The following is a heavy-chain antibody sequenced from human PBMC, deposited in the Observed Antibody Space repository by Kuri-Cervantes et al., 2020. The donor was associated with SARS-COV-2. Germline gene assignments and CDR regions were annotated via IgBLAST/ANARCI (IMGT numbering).Heavy chain of an antibody. CDR2: ISSSSSTI. CDR3: ASPPEYDSSGSPFDY. J-gene: IGHJ4*02. CDR1: GFTLSSYS. D-gene: IGHD3-22*01. Sequence: GESLKISCAASGFTLSSYSMNWVRQAPGKGLEWVSYISSSSSTIYYADSVKGRFTISRDNAKNSLYLQMNSLRAEDTAVYYCASPPEYDSSGSPFDYWGQGTLVTVSS. V-gene: IGHV3-48*01.